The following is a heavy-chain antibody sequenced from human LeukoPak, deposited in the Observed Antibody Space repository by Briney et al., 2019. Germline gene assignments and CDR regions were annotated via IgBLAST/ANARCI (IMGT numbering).Heavy chain of an antibody. J-gene: IGHJ6*03. CDR1: GYTFTGYY. CDR2: INPNSGGT. V-gene: IGHV1-2*02. D-gene: IGHD5-18*01. Sequence: ASVKVSCKASGYTFTGYYTHWVRQAPGQGLEWMGWINPNSGGTNYAQKLQGRVTMTTDTSTSTAYVELRSLRSDDTAVYYCARDGGGHSYGPTHYYYYMDVWGKGTTVTISS. CDR3: ARDGGGHSYGPTHYYYYMDV.